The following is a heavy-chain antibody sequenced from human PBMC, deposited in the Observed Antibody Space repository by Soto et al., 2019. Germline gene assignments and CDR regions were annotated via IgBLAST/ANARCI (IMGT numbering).Heavy chain of an antibody. Sequence: ASVKVSCKASGYTFTGYYMHWVRQAPGQGLEWMGWINPNSGGTNYAQKFQGRVTMTRDTSISTAYMELSRLRSDDTAVYYCARALITIFGVVKPLYGMDGWGQGTTVTVSS. D-gene: IGHD3-3*01. J-gene: IGHJ6*02. CDR3: ARALITIFGVVKPLYGMDG. V-gene: IGHV1-2*02. CDR2: INPNSGGT. CDR1: GYTFTGYY.